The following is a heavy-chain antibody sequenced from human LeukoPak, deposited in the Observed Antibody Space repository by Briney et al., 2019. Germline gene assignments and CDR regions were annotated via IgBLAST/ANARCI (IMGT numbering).Heavy chain of an antibody. V-gene: IGHV3-23*01. D-gene: IGHD3-16*01. Sequence: GGSLRLSCAASGFTFSNYAMNWVRQAPGKGLEWVSAVSGGGGSTYYADSVKGRFTISRDNSKNTLYLQMNSLRAEDTAVYYCAKFRGSEKTVIDCWGQGTLVTVSS. CDR1: GFTFSNYA. CDR2: VSGGGGST. J-gene: IGHJ4*02. CDR3: AKFRGSEKTVIDC.